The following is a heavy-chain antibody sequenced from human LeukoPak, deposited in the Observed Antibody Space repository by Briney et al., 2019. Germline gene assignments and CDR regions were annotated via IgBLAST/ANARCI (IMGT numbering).Heavy chain of an antibody. CDR3: MRGGGDSWFDY. V-gene: IGHV1-2*02. Sequence: ASVKVSCKASGYTFTRHYFHWVRQAPGQGLEWMGWINPTSGDTNIAQKFQGRVTMTRATSISTVYMALNSQTYGDTALSYCMRGGGDSWFDYWGQGTLVSVSS. D-gene: IGHD3-16*01. CDR2: INPTSGDT. CDR1: GYTFTRHY. J-gene: IGHJ4*02.